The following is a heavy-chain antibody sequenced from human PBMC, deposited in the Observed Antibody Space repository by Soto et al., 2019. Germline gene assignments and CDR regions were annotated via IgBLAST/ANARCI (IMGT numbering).Heavy chain of an antibody. D-gene: IGHD1-1*01. J-gene: IGHJ3*02. Sequence: ASVKVSCKASGFTFTSSAMQWVRQARGQRLEWIGWIVVGSGNTNYAQKFQERVTITRDMSTSTAYMELSSLRSEDTAVYYCAAIPTGTKNAFDIWGQGTMVTVSS. CDR1: GFTFTSSA. CDR2: IVVGSGNT. CDR3: AAIPTGTKNAFDI. V-gene: IGHV1-58*02.